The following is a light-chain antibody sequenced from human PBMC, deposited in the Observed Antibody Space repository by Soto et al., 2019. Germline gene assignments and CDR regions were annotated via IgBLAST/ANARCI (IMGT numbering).Light chain of an antibody. J-gene: IGLJ2*01. Sequence: QSVLTQPPSASGSPGQSVTISCTGTSSDIGIYNYVSWYQQYPGKAPKLMIYEVSKRPSGVPDRFSGSKSGNTASLTVSGLQAEDEADYYCSSSAGSNKSIFGGGTQLPVL. CDR2: EVS. CDR1: SSDIGIYNY. V-gene: IGLV2-8*01. CDR3: SSSAGSNKSI.